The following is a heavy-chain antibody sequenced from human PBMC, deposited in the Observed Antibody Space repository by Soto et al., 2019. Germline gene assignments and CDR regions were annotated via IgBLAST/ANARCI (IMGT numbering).Heavy chain of an antibody. V-gene: IGHV1-3*05. J-gene: IGHJ4*02. Sequence: QVQLVQSGAEEKKPGASVKVSCKASGYTFTSYAMHWVRQAPGQRLEWMGWINAGNGNTKYSQKFQGRVTITRDTSESTDYRELSSLRSEDTAVYYCANSIVVVTALDYWGQGTLVTVSS. D-gene: IGHD2-21*02. CDR1: GYTFTSYA. CDR3: ANSIVVVTALDY. CDR2: INAGNGNT.